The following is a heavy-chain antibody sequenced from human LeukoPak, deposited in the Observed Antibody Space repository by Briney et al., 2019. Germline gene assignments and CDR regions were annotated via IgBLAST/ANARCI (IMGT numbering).Heavy chain of an antibody. CDR3: AKDIRQYSSGWYSN. CDR2: ITGSGTTI. Sequence: TGGSLRLSCAASGFIFSDYSMNWVRQAPGQGLEWLSYITGSGTTIYYADSVRGRFTISRDNAKNSLYLQMNSLRAEDTALYYCAKDIRQYSSGWYSNWGQGTLVTVSS. V-gene: IGHV3-48*01. D-gene: IGHD6-19*01. J-gene: IGHJ4*02. CDR1: GFIFSDYS.